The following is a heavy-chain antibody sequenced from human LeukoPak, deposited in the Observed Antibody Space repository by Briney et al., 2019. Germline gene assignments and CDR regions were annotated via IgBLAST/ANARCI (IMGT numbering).Heavy chain of an antibody. CDR2: TYYRSRWSN. Sequence: SHTLSLTCAISGDSVSANSATWNWTRQSPSRGLEWLGRTYYRSRWSNDYAPSVKSRITINPDTAKNQFSLHLDSVTPEDTAVYYCARALYGSGSYYSSDYWGQGTLVTVS. CDR1: GDSVSANSAT. CDR3: ARALYGSGSYYSSDY. D-gene: IGHD3-10*01. J-gene: IGHJ4*02. V-gene: IGHV6-1*01.